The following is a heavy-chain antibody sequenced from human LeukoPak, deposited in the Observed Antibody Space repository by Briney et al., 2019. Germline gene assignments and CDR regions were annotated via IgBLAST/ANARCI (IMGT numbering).Heavy chain of an antibody. Sequence: PGRCLRLSCAASGFTFDDYAMHWVRPAPGKGLEWVSGISWNSGSIGYADSVKGRFTISRDNAKNSLYLQMNSLRAEDTALYYCAKDTDIAVAGIFDYWGQGTLVTVSS. CDR1: GFTFDDYA. J-gene: IGHJ4*02. CDR2: ISWNSGSI. D-gene: IGHD6-19*01. CDR3: AKDTDIAVAGIFDY. V-gene: IGHV3-9*01.